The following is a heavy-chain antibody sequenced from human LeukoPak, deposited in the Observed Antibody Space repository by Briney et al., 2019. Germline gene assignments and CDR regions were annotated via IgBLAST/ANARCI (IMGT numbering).Heavy chain of an antibody. D-gene: IGHD6-19*01. CDR3: ARAQWLATAGY. Sequence: GGSLRLSCVVSGFTVSNNYMTWVRQAPGKGLEWVSVIYSGGSTYYADSVKGRFTISRDNSKNTLYLQMNSLRAEDTAVYYCARAQWLATAGYWGQGTLVTVSS. CDR1: GFTVSNNY. CDR2: IYSGGST. V-gene: IGHV3-66*01. J-gene: IGHJ4*02.